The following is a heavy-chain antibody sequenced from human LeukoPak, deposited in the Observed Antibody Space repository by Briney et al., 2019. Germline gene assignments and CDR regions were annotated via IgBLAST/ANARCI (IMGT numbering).Heavy chain of an antibody. Sequence: PGGSLRLSCAASGFTFGSSWMQWVRQAPGKGLEWVAVIWYDGSKKYYAESVKGRFTISRDNSKNTLYLQMNSLRAEVTAVYYCARRDGDNDRGFDYWGQGTLVTVSS. D-gene: IGHD4-23*01. CDR1: GFTFGSSW. CDR3: ARRDGDNDRGFDY. V-gene: IGHV3-33*08. CDR2: IWYDGSKK. J-gene: IGHJ4*02.